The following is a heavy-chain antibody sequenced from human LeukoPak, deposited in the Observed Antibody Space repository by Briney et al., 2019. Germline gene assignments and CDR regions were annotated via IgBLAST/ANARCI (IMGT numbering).Heavy chain of an antibody. Sequence: PGGSLRLSCAASGFTVSSNYMSWVRQAPGKGLEWVSYISSSGSTIYYADSVKGRFTISRDNAKNSLYLQMNSLRAEDTAVYYCARGLGYCSSTSCPGDAFDIWGQGTMVTVSS. D-gene: IGHD2-2*01. CDR3: ARGLGYCSSTSCPGDAFDI. CDR2: ISSSGSTI. CDR1: GFTVSSNY. J-gene: IGHJ3*02. V-gene: IGHV3-11*01.